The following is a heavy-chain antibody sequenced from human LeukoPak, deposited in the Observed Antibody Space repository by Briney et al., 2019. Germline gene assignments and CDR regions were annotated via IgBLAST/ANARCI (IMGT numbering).Heavy chain of an antibody. D-gene: IGHD6-13*01. V-gene: IGHV3-30-3*01. CDR2: ISYDGSNK. J-gene: IGHJ5*02. CDR3: ARGGFEQLAH. Sequence: GRSLRLSCAASGFTFSSYAMHWVRQAPGKGLEWVAVISYDGSNKYYADSVKGRFTISRDNSKNTPYLQMNSLRAEDTAVYYCARGGFEQLAHWGQGTLVTVSS. CDR1: GFTFSSYA.